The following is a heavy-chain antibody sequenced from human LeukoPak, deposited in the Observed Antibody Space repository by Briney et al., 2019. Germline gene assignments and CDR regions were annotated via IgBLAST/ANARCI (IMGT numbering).Heavy chain of an antibody. Sequence: PSETLSLTCAVYGGSFSGYYWSWIRQPPGKGLEWIGEINHSESTNYNPSLKSRVTISVDTSKNQFSLKLSSVTAADTAVYYCARTIDSGSSRYAFDIWGQGTMVTVSS. V-gene: IGHV4-34*01. CDR1: GGSFSGYY. J-gene: IGHJ3*02. D-gene: IGHD1-26*01. CDR2: INHSEST. CDR3: ARTIDSGSSRYAFDI.